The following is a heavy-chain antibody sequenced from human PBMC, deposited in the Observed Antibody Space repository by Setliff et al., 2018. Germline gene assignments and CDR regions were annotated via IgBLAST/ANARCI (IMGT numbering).Heavy chain of an antibody. Sequence: SSETLSLTCTVSGDPMSSHRYYWGWIRQPPGKGLEWIGSIYYSGTTYYNPSLKSPVTISIDTSKNQFSLKLSSVTAADTAIYYCARHDARGYYYYMDVWGEGTTVTVSS. CDR1: GDPMSSHRYY. D-gene: IGHD3-10*01. J-gene: IGHJ6*03. CDR3: ARHDARGYYYYMDV. V-gene: IGHV4-39*01. CDR2: IYYSGTT.